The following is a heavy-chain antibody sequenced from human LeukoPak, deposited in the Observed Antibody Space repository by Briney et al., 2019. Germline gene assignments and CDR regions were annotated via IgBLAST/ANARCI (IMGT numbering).Heavy chain of an antibody. J-gene: IGHJ4*02. CDR1: GGTSNSHA. V-gene: IGHV1-69*04. CDR2: IIPNLGTT. CDR3: ATTNDGGGYQWGDFFDF. Sequence: SVKVSCKASGGTSNSHAISWVRQAPGQGLEWIGRIIPNLGTTNRAQNFQDRVTLTADKSTNTAYMELTSLTSDDTAVYYCATTNDGGGYQWGDFFDFWGQGTLVTVSS. D-gene: IGHD3-22*01.